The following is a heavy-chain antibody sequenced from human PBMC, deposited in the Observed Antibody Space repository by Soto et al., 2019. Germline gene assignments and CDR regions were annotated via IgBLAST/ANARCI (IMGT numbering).Heavy chain of an antibody. D-gene: IGHD3-3*02. CDR2: INPSGGGT. V-gene: IGHV1-46*01. Sequence: VQLVQSGTEVKKPGASVKVSCKASGYTFLDFYIHWVRQAPGQGLEWMGFINPSGGGTTYAQQFQGRLTMTRVTSTSTVYMELISLTSEDTAIYYCARDKPFSADYWGQGTLVT. CDR3: ARDKPFSADY. J-gene: IGHJ4*02. CDR1: GYTFLDFY.